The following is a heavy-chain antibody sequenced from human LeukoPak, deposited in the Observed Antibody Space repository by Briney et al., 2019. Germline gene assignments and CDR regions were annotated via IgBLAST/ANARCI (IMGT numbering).Heavy chain of an antibody. J-gene: IGHJ5*02. CDR3: AIYLRYGNWFDP. Sequence: SDTLSLTCAVSGYSISGSNWWGWIRQPPGKGLEWIGYIYHSGSTYYNPSLKSRVTISVDRSKNQFSLKLSSVTAADTAVYYCAIYLRYGNWFDPWGQGTLVTVSS. CDR2: IYHSGST. V-gene: IGHV4-28*01. D-gene: IGHD4-17*01. CDR1: GYSISGSNW.